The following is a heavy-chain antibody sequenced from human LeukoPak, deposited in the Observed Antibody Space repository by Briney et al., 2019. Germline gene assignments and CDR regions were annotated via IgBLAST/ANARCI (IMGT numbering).Heavy chain of an antibody. CDR3: ARDEGFGELLFWFDP. D-gene: IGHD3-10*01. V-gene: IGHV3-30-3*01. CDR2: ISYDGSNK. CDR1: GFTLSSYA. Sequence: PGGSLRLSCAASGFTLSSYAMHWVRQAPGKGLEWVAVISYDGSNKYYADSVKGRFTISRDNSKNTLYLQMNSLRAEDTAVYYCARDEGFGELLFWFDPWGQGTLVTVSS. J-gene: IGHJ5*02.